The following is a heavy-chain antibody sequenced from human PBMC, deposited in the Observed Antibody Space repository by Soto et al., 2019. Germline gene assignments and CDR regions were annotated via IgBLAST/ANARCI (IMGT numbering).Heavy chain of an antibody. J-gene: IGHJ4*02. Sequence: QVQLQESGPGLVKPSQTLSLTCTVSGGSISSGGYYWSWIRQHPGKGLEWIGYIYYSGSTYYNPSLKXXVXIXADTSKNQFSLKLSSVTAADTAVYYWARVWLDISDYWGQGTLVTVSS. CDR2: IYYSGST. V-gene: IGHV4-31*01. D-gene: IGHD6-19*01. CDR3: ARVWLDISDY. CDR1: GGSISSGGYY.